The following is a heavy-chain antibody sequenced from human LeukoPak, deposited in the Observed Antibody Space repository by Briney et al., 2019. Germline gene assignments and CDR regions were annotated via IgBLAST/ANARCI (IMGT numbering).Heavy chain of an antibody. Sequence: SETLSLTCAVYGGSFSGYYWSWIRQPPGKGLEWIGEINHSGSTNYNPSLKSRVTISVDTSKNQFSLKLSSVTAADTAVYYCARDKSPTSGTTRFDYWGQGTLVTISS. V-gene: IGHV4-34*01. D-gene: IGHD1-1*01. CDR2: INHSGST. CDR3: ARDKSPTSGTTRFDY. CDR1: GGSFSGYY. J-gene: IGHJ4*02.